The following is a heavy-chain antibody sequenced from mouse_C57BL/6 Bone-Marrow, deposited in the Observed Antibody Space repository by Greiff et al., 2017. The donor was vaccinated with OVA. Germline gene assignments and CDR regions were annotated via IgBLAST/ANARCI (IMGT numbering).Heavy chain of an antibody. Sequence: VQLQQSGAELVRPGASVKLSCTASGFNIKDDYMHWVKQRPEQGLEWIGWIDPENGDTEYASKFQGKATITADPSSNTAYLQLSSLTSEDTAVDYCTVITTVGFDYWGQGTTLTVSS. J-gene: IGHJ2*01. D-gene: IGHD1-1*01. V-gene: IGHV14-4*01. CDR2: IDPENGDT. CDR3: TVITTVGFDY. CDR1: GFNIKDDY.